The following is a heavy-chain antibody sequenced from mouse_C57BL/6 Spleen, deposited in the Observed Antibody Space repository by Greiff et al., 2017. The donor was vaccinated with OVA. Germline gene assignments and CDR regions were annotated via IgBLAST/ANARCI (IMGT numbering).Heavy chain of an antibody. CDR3: ARGITTVVDDY. CDR1: GYSITSGYY. D-gene: IGHD1-1*01. Sequence: EVKLMESGPGLVKPSQSLSLTCSVTGYSITSGYYWNWIRQFPGNKLEWMGYISYDGSNNYNPSLKNRISITRDTSKNQFFLKLNSVTTEDTATYYCARGITTVVDDYWGQGTTLTVSS. J-gene: IGHJ2*01. CDR2: ISYDGSN. V-gene: IGHV3-6*01.